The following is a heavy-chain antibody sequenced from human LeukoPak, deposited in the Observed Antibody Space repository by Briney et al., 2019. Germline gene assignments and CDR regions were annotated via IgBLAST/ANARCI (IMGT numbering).Heavy chain of an antibody. J-gene: IGHJ1*01. D-gene: IGHD3-22*01. CDR1: GGSFSGYY. CDR3: ARGPLVVILRRTAEYFQH. CDR2: INHSGST. Sequence: PSETLSLTCAVYGGSFSGYYWSWIRQPPGKGLEWIGEINHSGSTNYNPSLKSRVTISVDTSKNQFSLKLSSVTAADTAVYYCARGPLVVILRRTAEYFQHWGQGTLVTVSS. V-gene: IGHV4-34*01.